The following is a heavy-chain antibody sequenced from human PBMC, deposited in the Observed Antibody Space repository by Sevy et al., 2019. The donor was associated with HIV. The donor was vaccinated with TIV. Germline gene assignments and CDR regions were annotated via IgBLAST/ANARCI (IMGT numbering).Heavy chain of an antibody. V-gene: IGHV3-53*01. J-gene: IGHJ3*02. CDR1: GFTVSSNY. D-gene: IGHD3-10*01. CDR2: IYSGGST. CDR3: ARGSGNGGPREAFDI. Sequence: GGSLRLSCAASGFTVSSNYMSWVRQAPGKGLEWVSVIYSGGSTYYADSVKGRFTISRDNSKNTLYLQMNSLRAEDTAMYYCARGSGNGGPREAFDIWGQGTMVTVSS.